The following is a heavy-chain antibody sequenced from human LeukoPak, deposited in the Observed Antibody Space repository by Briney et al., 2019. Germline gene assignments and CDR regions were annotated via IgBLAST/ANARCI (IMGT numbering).Heavy chain of an antibody. CDR2: ISGSGGST. CDR1: GFTFSSYA. D-gene: IGHD3-22*01. CDR3: AKDRSIVGYDSSGFPLEFDY. V-gene: IGHV3-23*01. Sequence: PGGSLRLSCAASGFTFSSYAMSWVRQAPGKGLEWISAISGSGGSTYYADSVKGRFTISRDNSKNTLYLQMNSLRAEDTAVYYCAKDRSIVGYDSSGFPLEFDYWGQGTLVTVSS. J-gene: IGHJ4*02.